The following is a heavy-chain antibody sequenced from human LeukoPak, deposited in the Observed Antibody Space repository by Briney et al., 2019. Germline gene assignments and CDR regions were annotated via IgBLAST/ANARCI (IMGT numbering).Heavy chain of an antibody. V-gene: IGHV3-74*01. CDR2: IRGDGSST. CDR3: ARRGAASDAFDI. Sequence: GGSLRLSCAASGFTFSSYWMHWVRQAPGKGLVWVSRIRGDGSSTAYADSMKGRFTISRDNAKNSLFLQMNSLRAEDTAVYYCARRGAASDAFDIWGQGTVVTASS. J-gene: IGHJ3*02. D-gene: IGHD3-16*01. CDR1: GFTFSSYW.